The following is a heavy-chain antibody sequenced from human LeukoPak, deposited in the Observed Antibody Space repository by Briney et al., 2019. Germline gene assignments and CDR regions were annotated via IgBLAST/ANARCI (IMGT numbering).Heavy chain of an antibody. V-gene: IGHV4-59*01. CDR2: IYYHGTT. CDR3: ARAMTSRSRIFDS. J-gene: IGHJ4*02. CDR1: GDSISDYY. Sequence: SETLSLSCAVSGDSISDYYWSWIRQPPGKGLEWIAYIYYHGTTSYNPSLKSRVTISLDTSKNQFSSILTSVTATDTAVYYCARAMTSRSRIFDSWGQGSLVTVSS. D-gene: IGHD3-16*02.